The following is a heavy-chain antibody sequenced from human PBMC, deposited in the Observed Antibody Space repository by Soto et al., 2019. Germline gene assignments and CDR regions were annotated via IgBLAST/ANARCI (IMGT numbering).Heavy chain of an antibody. CDR2: IWYDGSNK. CDR3: ARDDNTAMVSPYYYGMDV. D-gene: IGHD5-18*01. CDR1: GFTFSSYG. V-gene: IGHV3-33*01. J-gene: IGHJ6*02. Sequence: GGSLRLSCAASGFTFSSYGMHWVRQAPGKGLEWVAVIWYDGSNKYYADSVKGRFTISRDNSKNTLYLQMNSLRAEDTAVYYCARDDNTAMVSPYYYGMDVWGQGTTVTVSS.